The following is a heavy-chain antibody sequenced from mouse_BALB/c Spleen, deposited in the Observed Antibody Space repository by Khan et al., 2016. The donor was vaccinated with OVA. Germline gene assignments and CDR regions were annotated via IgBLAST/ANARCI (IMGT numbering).Heavy chain of an antibody. CDR2: IYPGNSDT. J-gene: IGHJ3*01. Sequence: EVQLQESGTVLARPGASVKMSCKASGYSFTSYWMYWIKQRPGQGLEWIGGIYPGNSDTSYNQKFKGKAKLTAGTSASTAYMEFSSLTNEDSAVYCCTRGGYSSFAYWGQGTLVTVSA. D-gene: IGHD1-3*01. CDR3: TRGGYSSFAY. CDR1: GYSFTSYW. V-gene: IGHV1-5*01.